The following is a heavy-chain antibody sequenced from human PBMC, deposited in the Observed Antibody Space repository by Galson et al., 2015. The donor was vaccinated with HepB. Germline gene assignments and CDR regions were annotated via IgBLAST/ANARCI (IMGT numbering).Heavy chain of an antibody. CDR3: ARRGYSTPSGYYALDA. V-gene: IGHV5-51*01. D-gene: IGHD2-2*01. J-gene: IGHJ6*02. CDR2: VYPEDSDT. CDR1: GYNFPTYW. Sequence: QSGAEVKEAGESLKISCKASGYNFPTYWIGWVRQMPGKRLEWMGIVYPEDSDTRYSPSFQGQVSISADKSFTTAYLHWNSLKASDTAIYYCARRGYSTPSGYYALDAWGQGTTVIVSS.